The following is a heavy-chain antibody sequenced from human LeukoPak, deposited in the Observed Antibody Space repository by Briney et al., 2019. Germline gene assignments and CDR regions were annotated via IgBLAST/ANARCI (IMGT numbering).Heavy chain of an antibody. CDR2: IIPIFGTA. CDR1: GGTFSSYA. J-gene: IGHJ3*02. CDR3: ASGGDDFWSGYSQDNSFNI. D-gene: IGHD3-3*01. Sequence: SVKVSCKASGGTFSSYAISWVRQAPGQGLEWMGGIIPIFGTANYAQKFQGRVTITADESTSTAYMELSSLRSDDTAVYYCASGGDDFWSGYSQDNSFNIWGQGTMVTVSS. V-gene: IGHV1-69*13.